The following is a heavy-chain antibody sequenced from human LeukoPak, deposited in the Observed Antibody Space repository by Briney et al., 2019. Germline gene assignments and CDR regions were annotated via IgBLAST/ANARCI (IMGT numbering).Heavy chain of an antibody. D-gene: IGHD6-6*01. CDR3: ARGPYSSSPRFYYYYYMVV. V-gene: IGHV1-69*06. CDR2: IIPIFGTA. CDR1: GGTFSSYA. J-gene: IGHJ6*03. Sequence: GASVKVSCKASGGTFSSYAISWVRQAPGQGLEWMGGIIPIFGTANYAQKFQGRVTITADKSTSTAYMELSSLRSEDTAVYYCARGPYSSSPRFYYYYYMVVWGKGTTVTVSS.